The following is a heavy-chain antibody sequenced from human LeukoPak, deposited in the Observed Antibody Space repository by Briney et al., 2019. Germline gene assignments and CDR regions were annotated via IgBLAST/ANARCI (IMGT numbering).Heavy chain of an antibody. Sequence: PGGSLRLSCAASGFTVSSNYMSWVRQAPGKGLEWVSVIYSGGSTYYADSVKGRFTISRDNSKNTLYLQMNSLRAEDTAVYYCARDVVPAAIRAGAFDIWGQGTMVTVSS. CDR2: IYSGGST. CDR3: ARDVVPAAIRAGAFDI. V-gene: IGHV3-66*02. D-gene: IGHD2-2*02. J-gene: IGHJ3*02. CDR1: GFTVSSNY.